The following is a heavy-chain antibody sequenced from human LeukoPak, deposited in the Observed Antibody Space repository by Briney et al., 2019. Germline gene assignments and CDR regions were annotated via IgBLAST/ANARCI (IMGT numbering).Heavy chain of an antibody. J-gene: IGHJ3*02. V-gene: IGHV3-66*01. CDR2: IYSGDHT. CDR1: GFTVNSSY. Sequence: HPGGSLRLSCAASGFTVNSSYMSWVRQAPGKGLECISAIYSGDHTYYADSVKGRFTMSRDSSKNTVYHDMNSLTAEDTAVYFCARDARLDAFDIWGQGTMVTVSS. CDR3: ARDARLDAFDI.